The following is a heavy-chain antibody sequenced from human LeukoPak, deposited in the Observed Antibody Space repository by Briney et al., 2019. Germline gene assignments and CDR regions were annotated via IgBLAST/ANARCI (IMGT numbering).Heavy chain of an antibody. Sequence: SETLSLTCSVSGDSISSGSYYCGWVRQPPGECLEWIGSIYYDGSPYYMPSLQGGVTISIDTSKNQFSLQLNSVTAADTAVYSCARIINTGIYGRGWFDRWGQGTLVTVSS. CDR1: GDSISSGSYY. CDR3: ARIINTGIYGRGWFDR. V-gene: IGHV4-39*07. CDR2: IYYDGSP. J-gene: IGHJ5*02. D-gene: IGHD1-26*01.